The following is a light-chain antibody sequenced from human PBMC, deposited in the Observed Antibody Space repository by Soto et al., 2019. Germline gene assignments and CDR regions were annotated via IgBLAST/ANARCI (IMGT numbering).Light chain of an antibody. Sequence: DIQMTQSPTSLSASVGDRVTITCRASQSISSYLNWYQQKPGKAPKLLIYAASSLQSGIPSRFSGSGSVTDFTLTISSLQPEDFATYYCQQSYSTPWTFGQGTNVEIK. CDR1: QSISSY. J-gene: IGKJ1*01. CDR3: QQSYSTPWT. V-gene: IGKV1-39*01. CDR2: AAS.